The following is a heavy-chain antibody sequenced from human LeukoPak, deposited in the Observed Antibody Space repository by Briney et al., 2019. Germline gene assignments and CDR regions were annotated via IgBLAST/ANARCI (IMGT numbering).Heavy chain of an antibody. V-gene: IGHV3-23*01. CDR3: AKDYIARNQVYDAFDI. CDR2: TSGGGETT. Sequence: GGSLRLSCAASGFTFSDYAMNWVRQAPGKGLEWVSHTSGGGETTFYADSVKGRFAMSRDNFRSTLDLQMSSLTAEDTAVYYCAKDYIARNQVYDAFDIWGQGTMVTVSS. CDR1: GFTFSDYA. J-gene: IGHJ3*02.